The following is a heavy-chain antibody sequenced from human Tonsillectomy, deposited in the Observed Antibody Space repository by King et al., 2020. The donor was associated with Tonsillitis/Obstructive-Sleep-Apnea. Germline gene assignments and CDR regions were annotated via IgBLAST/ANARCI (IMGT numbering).Heavy chain of an antibody. D-gene: IGHD4-11*01. Sequence: EVQLVESGGGWVKPGESLRLSCAASGFTFDDAWVSWARQVPGKGLEWVGHVKSKNAGGTAEYTAPVKGRFSISRDDSKNTVYLQMNSLKVEDTGVYYCTTDDYWGGQGTLVTVSS. CDR2: VKSKNAGGTA. CDR1: GFTFDDAW. V-gene: IGHV3-15*05. J-gene: IGHJ4*02. CDR3: TTDDYW.